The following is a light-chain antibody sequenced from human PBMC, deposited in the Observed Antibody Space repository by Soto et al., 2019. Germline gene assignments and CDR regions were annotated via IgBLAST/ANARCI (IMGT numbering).Light chain of an antibody. J-gene: IGKJ1*01. CDR1: QGVNTN. Sequence: EIVMTQSPATLSVSPGERATLSCRASQGVNTNLAWYQQKPGQAPQLLIYGASTRATGVPARFNGSGSGTEFTLTITSLQSEDFATYSCQQYNSWPLTFGHGTKV. CDR3: QQYNSWPLT. V-gene: IGKV3-15*01. CDR2: GAS.